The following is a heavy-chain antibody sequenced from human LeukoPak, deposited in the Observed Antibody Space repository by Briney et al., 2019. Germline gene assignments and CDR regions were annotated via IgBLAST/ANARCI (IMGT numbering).Heavy chain of an antibody. J-gene: IGHJ4*02. D-gene: IGHD3-10*01. CDR3: AREMVRGVIMLFDY. CDR2: IYYGGST. CDR1: GGSISSGDYY. V-gene: IGHV4-30-4*08. Sequence: SQTLSLTCTVSGGSISSGDYYWSWIRQPPGKGLEWIGYIYYGGSTYYNPSLKSRVTISVDASKNQFSLKLSSVTAADTAVYYCAREMVRGVIMLFDYWGQGTLVTVSS.